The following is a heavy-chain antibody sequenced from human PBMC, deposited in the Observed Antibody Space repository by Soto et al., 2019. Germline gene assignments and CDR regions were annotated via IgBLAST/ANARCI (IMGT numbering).Heavy chain of an antibody. D-gene: IGHD2-2*01. J-gene: IGHJ6*02. V-gene: IGHV3-15*01. CDR1: GFTFSNAW. Sequence: PGGSLRLSCAASGFTFSNAWMSWVRQAPWKGLEWVGRIKSKTDGGTTDYAAPVKGRFTISRDDSKNTLYLQMNSLKTEDTAVYYCTATTQYPLPYYGMDVWGQGTTVTVSS. CDR3: TATTQYPLPYYGMDV. CDR2: IKSKTDGGTT.